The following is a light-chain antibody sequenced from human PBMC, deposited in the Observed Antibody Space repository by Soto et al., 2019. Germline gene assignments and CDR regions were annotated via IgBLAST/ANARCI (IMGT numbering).Light chain of an antibody. V-gene: IGLV2-14*01. CDR3: SSSTGSSTHVV. Sequence: QSVLTQPASVSGSPGQSITISCTGTSGDVGGYNFVSWYQHHPGKAPKLMIYEVSNRPSGVSNRFFGSKSGNTASLTISGLQAEDEAGYYCSSSTGSSTHVVFGGGTKVTVL. J-gene: IGLJ2*01. CDR1: SGDVGGYNF. CDR2: EVS.